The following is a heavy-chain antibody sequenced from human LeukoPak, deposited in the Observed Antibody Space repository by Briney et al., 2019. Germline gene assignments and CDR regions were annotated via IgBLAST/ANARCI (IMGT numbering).Heavy chain of an antibody. Sequence: SETLSLTCAVYGGSFSGYYWSWIRQPPGKGLEWIGEINHSGSTNYNPSLKSRVTISVDTSKNQFSLKLSSVTAADTAVYYCARKPPVYDFWSGYADYWGQGTLVTVSS. CDR3: ARKPPVYDFWSGYADY. J-gene: IGHJ4*02. CDR2: INHSGST. D-gene: IGHD3-3*01. CDR1: GGSFSGYY. V-gene: IGHV4-34*01.